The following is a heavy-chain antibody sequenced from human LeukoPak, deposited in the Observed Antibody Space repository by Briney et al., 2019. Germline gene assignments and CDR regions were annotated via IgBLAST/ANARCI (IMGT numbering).Heavy chain of an antibody. Sequence: GASVKVSCKASRYTFTDYYIHWVRQAPGQGLEWMGWINPNSGVTNYAQNFQGRVTMTRDTSISTAYMELSRLRSDDTAVYYCARNIWFGESADAFDIWGQGTMVTVSS. CDR3: ARNIWFGESADAFDI. J-gene: IGHJ3*02. D-gene: IGHD3-10*01. V-gene: IGHV1-2*02. CDR2: INPNSGVT. CDR1: RYTFTDYY.